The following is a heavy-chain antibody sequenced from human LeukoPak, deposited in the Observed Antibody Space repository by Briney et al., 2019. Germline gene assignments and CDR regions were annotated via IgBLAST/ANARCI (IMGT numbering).Heavy chain of an antibody. CDR3: ARGSSPYSGSYFH. V-gene: IGHV4-34*01. CDR2: INHSGST. Sequence: SETLSLTCAVYGGSFSGYYWIWIRQPPGKGLEWIGEINHSGSTNYNPSLKSRVTISVDTSKNQFSLKLSSVTAADTAVYYCARGSSPYSGSYFHWGQGTLVTVSS. D-gene: IGHD1-26*01. J-gene: IGHJ4*02. CDR1: GGSFSGYY.